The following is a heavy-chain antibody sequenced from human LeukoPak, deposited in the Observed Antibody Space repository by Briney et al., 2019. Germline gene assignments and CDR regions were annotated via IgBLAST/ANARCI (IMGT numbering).Heavy chain of an antibody. J-gene: IGHJ4*02. V-gene: IGHV3-9*01. CDR2: ISWNGATI. CDR1: GFTFDDCA. CDR3: TKGMSSFLSSSSVDY. D-gene: IGHD6-6*01. Sequence: PGGSLRLSCAASGFTFDDCAMYWVRQAPWKGLEWVSGISWNGATIAYADSVKGRFTISRDNAKNSLYLQMNSLRTEDTALYYCTKGMSSFLSSSSVDYWGQGTLVTVSS.